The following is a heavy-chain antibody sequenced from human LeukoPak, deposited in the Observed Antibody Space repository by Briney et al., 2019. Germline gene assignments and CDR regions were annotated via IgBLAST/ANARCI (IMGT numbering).Heavy chain of an antibody. D-gene: IGHD1-1*01. CDR1: GFTFNIFA. J-gene: IGHJ3*02. V-gene: IGHV3-23*01. CDR3: AKDSIDHNGVYDAFDI. Sequence: GGSLRLSCAASGFTFNIFAMSWVRQAPGKGLEWVSTIGSTDTYYAYSAKGRFTISRDNSKNTLHLQMNSLRAEDTAIYYCAKDSIDHNGVYDAFDIWGQGTLVTVSS. CDR2: IGSTDT.